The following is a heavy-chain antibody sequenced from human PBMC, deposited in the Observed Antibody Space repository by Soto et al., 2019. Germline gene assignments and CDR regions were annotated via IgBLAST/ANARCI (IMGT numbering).Heavy chain of an antibody. CDR3: ARGRASSGWYSFDY. CDR2: MNPNSGNT. D-gene: IGHD6-19*01. Sequence: ASVKVSCKASGYTFTSYDINWLRRASGQGLEWMGWMNPNSGNTGYAQKFQGRVTMTRNTSISTAYMELSSLRSDDTAVYYCARGRASSGWYSFDYWGQGTLVTVSS. V-gene: IGHV1-8*01. J-gene: IGHJ4*02. CDR1: GYTFTSYD.